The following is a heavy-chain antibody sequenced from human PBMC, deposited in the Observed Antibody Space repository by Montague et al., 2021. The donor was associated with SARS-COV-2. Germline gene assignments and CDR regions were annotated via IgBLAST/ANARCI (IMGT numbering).Heavy chain of an antibody. CDR3: ARVRHSYGYLSAFDI. CDR1: GFTFSDYY. V-gene: IGHV3-11*01. Sequence: SLRLSCAASGFTFSDYYMSWIRQAPGKGLEWVSYISSSGSTIYYADSVKGRFTISRDNAKNSLYLQMNSLRAEDTAVYYCARVRHSYGYLSAFDIWGQGEMVTGSS. CDR2: ISSSGSTI. D-gene: IGHD5-18*01. J-gene: IGHJ3*02.